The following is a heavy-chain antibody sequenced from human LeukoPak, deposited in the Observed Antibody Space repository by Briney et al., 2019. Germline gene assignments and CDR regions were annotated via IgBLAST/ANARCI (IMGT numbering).Heavy chain of an antibody. Sequence: GGSLRLSCAASGFTFSSYSMNWVRQAPGKGLEWVSSISSSSSYIYYADSVKGRFAISRDNAKNSLYLQMNSLRAEDTAVYYCASSGYSSGWYGGANDYWGQGTLVTVSS. J-gene: IGHJ4*02. D-gene: IGHD6-19*01. V-gene: IGHV3-21*01. CDR2: ISSSSSYI. CDR3: ASSGYSSGWYGGANDY. CDR1: GFTFSSYS.